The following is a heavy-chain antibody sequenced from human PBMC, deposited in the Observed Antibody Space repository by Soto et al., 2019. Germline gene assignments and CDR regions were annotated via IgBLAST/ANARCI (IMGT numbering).Heavy chain of an antibody. CDR3: AAYSSGWPYFLAY. CDR2: IYYSGGT. D-gene: IGHD6-19*01. Sequence: SETLSLTCTVSGGSIRTYYWSWIRQPPGKGLEWIGYIYYSGGTNYNPSLKSRVTISVDTSKNQFSLKVSSVTAADTAVYYCAAYSSGWPYFLAYCGQGCLVTVSS. V-gene: IGHV4-59*01. CDR1: GGSIRTYY. J-gene: IGHJ4*02.